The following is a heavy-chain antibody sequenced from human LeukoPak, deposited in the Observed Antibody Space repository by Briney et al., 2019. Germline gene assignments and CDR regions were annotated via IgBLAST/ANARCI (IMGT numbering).Heavy chain of an antibody. CDR1: GFGFSDSY. D-gene: IGHD3-16*01. CDR3: ARDVGAVLGEVYFDF. Sequence: KTGGSLRLSCVVSGFGFSDSYMTWIPQTPGKGLEWLAYISGSGSDMYYADSVKGRFTISRDNAKNSLYLQMNSLRVEDTALYYCARDVGAVLGEVYFDFWGQGTLVTVSS. J-gene: IGHJ4*02. CDR2: ISGSGSDM. V-gene: IGHV3-11*04.